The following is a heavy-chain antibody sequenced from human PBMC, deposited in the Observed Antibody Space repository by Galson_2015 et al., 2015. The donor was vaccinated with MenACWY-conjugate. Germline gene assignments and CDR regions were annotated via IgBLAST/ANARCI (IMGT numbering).Heavy chain of an antibody. Sequence: CAISGDSVSSNSAAWNWIRQSPSRGLEWLGRTYCRSKCYSDYAVSVKGRITISPDTSKNQFSLQLNSVTPEDTAVYYCAREAPPFDPWGQGTLVTVSS. CDR3: AREAPPFDP. J-gene: IGHJ5*02. V-gene: IGHV6-1*01. CDR2: TYCRSKCYS. CDR1: GDSVSSNSAA.